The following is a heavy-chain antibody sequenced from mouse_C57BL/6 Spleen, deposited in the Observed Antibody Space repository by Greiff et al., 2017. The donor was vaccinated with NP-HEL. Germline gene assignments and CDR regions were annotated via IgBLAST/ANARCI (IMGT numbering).Heavy chain of an antibody. CDR3: ARPDYYGSSHDAMDY. Sequence: EVKRMESGGGLVKPGGSLKFSCAASGFTFSDYGMHWVRQAPEKGLEWVAYISRGSSSIYYADTVKGRFTISRDNAKNTRFLQMTSLRAEDTAMYYCARPDYYGSSHDAMDYWGQGTSVTVSS. D-gene: IGHD1-1*01. CDR1: GFTFSDYG. J-gene: IGHJ4*01. V-gene: IGHV5-17*01. CDR2: ISRGSSSI.